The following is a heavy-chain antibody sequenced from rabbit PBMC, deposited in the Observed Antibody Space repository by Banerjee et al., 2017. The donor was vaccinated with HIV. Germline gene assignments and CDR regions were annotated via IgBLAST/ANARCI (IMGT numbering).Heavy chain of an antibody. D-gene: IGHD4-2*01. V-gene: IGHV1S40*01. CDR3: ARAAYAGADFAWYFNL. Sequence: QSLEESGGDLVKPGASLTLTCTASGFSFSSYWMNWVRQAPGKGLEWIGCIDAGSGSAYYASWAKGRFTISKTSSTTVTLQMTSLTAADTATYFCARAAYAGADFAWYFNLWGPGTLVTVS. J-gene: IGHJ4*01. CDR1: GFSFSSYW. CDR2: IDAGSGSA.